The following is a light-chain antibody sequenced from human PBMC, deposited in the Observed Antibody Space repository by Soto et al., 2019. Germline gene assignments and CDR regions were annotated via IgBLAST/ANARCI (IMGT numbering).Light chain of an antibody. CDR3: QRYGSSPGT. CDR2: GAS. J-gene: IGKJ1*01. Sequence: DIVLTQSPGTLSLSPGERGTRSGMDSQKISSSYLAWYQQKPGQHPRLLIDGASSRATGITDRFGGSGSGTEFTITISRLEPEDFAIYFCQRYGSSPGTVGQGTKVDIK. V-gene: IGKV3-20*01. CDR1: QKISSSY.